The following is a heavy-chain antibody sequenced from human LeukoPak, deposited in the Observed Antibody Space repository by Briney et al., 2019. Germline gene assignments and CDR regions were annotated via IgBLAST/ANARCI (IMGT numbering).Heavy chain of an antibody. CDR1: GYISTSCW. Sequence: GESLKISCKGAGYISTSCWIGWVRQMPGKGLVWRGIIYPGDSDTKYSPSFQGQVTISADNSISTAYLQWSSLKASDTDMYYCARLREYYFYYWGQGTLVTASS. CDR3: ARLREYYFYY. V-gene: IGHV5-51*01. CDR2: IYPGDSDT. J-gene: IGHJ4*02.